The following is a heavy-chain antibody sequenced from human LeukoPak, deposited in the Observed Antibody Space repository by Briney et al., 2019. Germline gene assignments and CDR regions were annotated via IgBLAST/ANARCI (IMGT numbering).Heavy chain of an antibody. D-gene: IGHD6-13*01. Sequence: TGGSLRLSCAASGFTFDDYVMHWVRQAPGKGLEWVSGISWNSGSIGYADSVKGRFTISRDNAKNSLYLQMNSLRAEDTALYYCAKDKLASPIAAAGNSLDYWGQGTLVTVSS. CDR1: GFTFDDYV. J-gene: IGHJ4*02. V-gene: IGHV3-9*01. CDR3: AKDKLASPIAAAGNSLDY. CDR2: ISWNSGSI.